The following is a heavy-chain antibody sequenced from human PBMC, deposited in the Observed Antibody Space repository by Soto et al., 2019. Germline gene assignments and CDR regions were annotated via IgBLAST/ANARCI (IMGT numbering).Heavy chain of an antibody. CDR3: ARDAGGYYDSSRGFDY. D-gene: IGHD3-22*01. V-gene: IGHV4-30-4*01. J-gene: IGHJ4*02. CDR1: GSSISSGDYY. Sequence: SETLSLTCTVSGSSISSGDYYWSWIRQPPGKGLEWIGYIYYSGSTYYNPSLKSRVTISVDTSKNQFSLKLSSVTAADTAVYYCARDAGGYYDSSRGFDYWGQGTLVTVSS. CDR2: IYYSGST.